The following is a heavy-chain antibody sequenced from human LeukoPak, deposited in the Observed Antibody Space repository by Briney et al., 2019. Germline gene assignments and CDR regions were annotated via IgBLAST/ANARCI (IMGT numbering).Heavy chain of an antibody. CDR2: ITGSGGST. Sequence: GGSLRLSCAASGFIFSNYAMSWVRQAPGKGLEWVSTITGSGGSTYYADSVKGRFSISRDNAKNTLYLQMNSLRAEDTAVYYCARGGYCSSTSCSHYYYYTLDVWGQGTTVTVSS. CDR1: GFIFSNYA. CDR3: ARGGYCSSTSCSHYYYYTLDV. V-gene: IGHV3-23*01. J-gene: IGHJ6*02. D-gene: IGHD2-2*01.